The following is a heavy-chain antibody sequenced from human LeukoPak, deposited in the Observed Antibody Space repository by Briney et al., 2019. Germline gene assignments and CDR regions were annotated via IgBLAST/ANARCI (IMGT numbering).Heavy chain of an antibody. CDR1: GCSFTSYA. CDR2: SILIFGGA. D-gene: IGHD3-10*01. CDR3: PRGNSGSYYSNFDY. J-gene: IGHJ4*02. Sequence: VTVSRKGSGCSFTSYANCLVWLAPAPGMEWVGVSILIFGGANNAQKFQGRVTITADKYTNTAYMELSSLRSEDTAVYYCPRGNSGSYYSNFDYWGQGTLVTVSS. V-gene: IGHV1-69*06.